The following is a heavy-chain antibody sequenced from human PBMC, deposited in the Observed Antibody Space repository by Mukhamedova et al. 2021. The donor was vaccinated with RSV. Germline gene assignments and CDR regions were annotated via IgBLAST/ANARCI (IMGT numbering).Heavy chain of an antibody. Sequence: GRFTIPRDDSKNTLYLQMNSLKTEDTAVYYCTTGLYSSSWPFDYWGQGTLVTVSS. J-gene: IGHJ4*02. D-gene: IGHD6-13*01. CDR3: TTGLYSSSWPFDY. V-gene: IGHV3-15*01.